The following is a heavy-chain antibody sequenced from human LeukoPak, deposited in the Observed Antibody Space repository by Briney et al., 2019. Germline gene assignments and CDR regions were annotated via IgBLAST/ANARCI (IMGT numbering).Heavy chain of an antibody. CDR2: ISVYNCNT. CDR3: ARGDRVWFDP. Sequence: ASVNVSFKSSVYTFTSYGFSWVRQAPGQGLGWMGLISVYNCNTNYAQKLHGRVTMTTDTSTSTAYMELRSLRSDDTAVYYCARGDRVWFDPWGQGTLVTVSS. V-gene: IGHV1-18*01. J-gene: IGHJ5*02. CDR1: VYTFTSYG. D-gene: IGHD5-12*01.